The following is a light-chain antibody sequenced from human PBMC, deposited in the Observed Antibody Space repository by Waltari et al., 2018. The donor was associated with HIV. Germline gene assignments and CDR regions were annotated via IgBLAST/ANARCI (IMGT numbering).Light chain of an antibody. Sequence: EIWLTQSPGTLSLSPGERATLSCRASQTVTSNYLAWYQQKLGQAPRLLIFDASKRATDIPDRFSGSGSGTYFTLSISRLEPEDFAVYYCQQYGSPAYTFGQGTRLEI. CDR2: DAS. J-gene: IGKJ2*01. CDR3: QQYGSPAYT. V-gene: IGKV3-20*01. CDR1: QTVTSNY.